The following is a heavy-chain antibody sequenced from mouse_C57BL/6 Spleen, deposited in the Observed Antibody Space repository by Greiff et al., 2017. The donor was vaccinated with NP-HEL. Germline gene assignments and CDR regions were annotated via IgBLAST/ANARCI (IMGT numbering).Heavy chain of an antibody. Sequence: EVKLMESGPELVKPGASVKMSCKASGYTFTDYNMHWVKQSHGKSLEWIGYINPNNGGTSYNQKFKGKATLTVNKSSSTAYMELRSLTSEDSAVYYCARAEEDLDYWGQGTTLTVSS. CDR3: ARAEEDLDY. J-gene: IGHJ2*01. V-gene: IGHV1-22*01. CDR2: INPNNGGT. CDR1: GYTFTDYN.